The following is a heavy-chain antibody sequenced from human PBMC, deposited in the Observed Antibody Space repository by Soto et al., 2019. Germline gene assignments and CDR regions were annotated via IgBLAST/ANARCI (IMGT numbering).Heavy chain of an antibody. CDR3: DTDRYSEDDDY. Sequence: GGSLRLSCAASGFTFSNAWMSWVRQAPGKGLEWVGRIKSKVDGGTIDFAAPVKGRFIISRDDSKGTLYLQMNNLEIEDTAVYYCDTDRYSEDDDYWGQGTSVTVSS. J-gene: IGHJ4*02. D-gene: IGHD1-26*01. CDR1: GFTFSNAW. V-gene: IGHV3-15*01. CDR2: IKSKVDGGTI.